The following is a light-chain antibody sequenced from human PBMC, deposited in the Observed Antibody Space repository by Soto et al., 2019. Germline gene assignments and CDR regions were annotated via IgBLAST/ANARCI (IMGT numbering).Light chain of an antibody. CDR3: SSYTSSSTGYV. CDR2: DVS. J-gene: IGLJ1*01. Sequence: QSALTQPRSVSGSPGQSITISCTGTSSDVGGYNYVSWYQQHPGKAPKLMIYDVSNRPSGVSNRFSGSKSGNTASLTISGLQAEDEADYYCSSYTSSSTGYVFGTGTKLTVL. CDR1: SSDVGGYNY. V-gene: IGLV2-14*01.